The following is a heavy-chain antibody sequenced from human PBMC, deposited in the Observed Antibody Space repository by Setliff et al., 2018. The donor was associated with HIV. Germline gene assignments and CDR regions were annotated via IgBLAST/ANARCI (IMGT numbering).Heavy chain of an antibody. CDR2: MNPNSGDT. J-gene: IGHJ4*02. Sequence: ASVKVSCKASGYTLTSYEINWVRQATGQGLEWMGWMNPNSGDTGYAQKFQDRVTMSRDTSISTAYMQLSSLRSDDTAMYYCGRATEYYDTSGYPRRTLVDDWGQGALVTVSS. CDR1: GYTLTSYE. V-gene: IGHV1-8*02. CDR3: GRATEYYDTSGYPRRTLVDD. D-gene: IGHD3-22*01.